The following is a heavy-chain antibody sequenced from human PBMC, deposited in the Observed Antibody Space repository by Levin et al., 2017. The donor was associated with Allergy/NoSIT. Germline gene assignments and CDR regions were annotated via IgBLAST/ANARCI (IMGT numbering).Heavy chain of an antibody. V-gene: IGHV4-59*01. CDR2: IYYSGST. D-gene: IGHD3-22*01. CDR3: TRGSGTMIAN. J-gene: IGHJ1*01. CDR1: GGSISGYY. Sequence: SSQTLSLTCTVSGGSISGYYWSWVRQPPGKGLEWIGYIYYSGSTNYSPSLKSRVTISVDTSKNQFSLKLRSVTSADTAVYYCTRGSGTMIANWGQGTLVTVSS.